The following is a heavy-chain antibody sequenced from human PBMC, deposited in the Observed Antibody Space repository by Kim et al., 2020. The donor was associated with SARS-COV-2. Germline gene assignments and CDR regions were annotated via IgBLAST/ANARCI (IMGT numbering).Heavy chain of an antibody. CDR3: ARVGSSSWYRWFDP. CDR2: IYHSGST. CDR1: GGSISSYY. D-gene: IGHD6-13*01. V-gene: IGHV4-59*01. Sequence: SETLSLTCTVSGGSISSYYWSWIRQPPGKGLEWIGYIYHSGSTNYNPSLKSRVTISVDTSKNQFSLKLSSVTVADTAVYYCARVGSSSWYRWFDPWGQGTLVTVSS. J-gene: IGHJ5*02.